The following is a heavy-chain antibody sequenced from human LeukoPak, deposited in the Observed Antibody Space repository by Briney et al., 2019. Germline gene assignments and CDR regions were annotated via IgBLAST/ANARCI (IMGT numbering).Heavy chain of an antibody. D-gene: IGHD6-13*01. CDR1: GFTFSNFW. CDR3: ARDSSTWKTLDY. CDR2: IKQDETEK. V-gene: IGHV3-7*01. J-gene: IGHJ4*02. Sequence: PGGSLRLSCTASGFTFSNFWMGWVRQAPGKGLEWVANIKQDETEKFYLGSVKGRFTISRDNAKNSLYLQMNSLRAEDTAVYYCARDSSTWKTLDYWGQGTLVTVSS.